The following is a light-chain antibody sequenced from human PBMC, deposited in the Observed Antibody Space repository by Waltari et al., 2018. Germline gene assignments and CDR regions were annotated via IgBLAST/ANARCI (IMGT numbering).Light chain of an antibody. CDR3: QQYDISPLT. V-gene: IGKV3-20*01. CDR1: QTVRTTY. Sequence: EIVLTQSPDTLSLSPGERATLSCRASQTVRTTYLAWYQQKPGQAPTLLIYGASSRATGIPDRFSGSGCGTDFSLTISSLEPEDFAVYYCQQYDISPLTFGGGTKVEIK. J-gene: IGKJ4*01. CDR2: GAS.